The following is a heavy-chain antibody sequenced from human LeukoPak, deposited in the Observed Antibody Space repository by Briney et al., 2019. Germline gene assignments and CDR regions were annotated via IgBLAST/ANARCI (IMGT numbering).Heavy chain of an antibody. D-gene: IGHD5-12*01. Sequence: SETLSLTCTVSGGSISSSSYYWGWIRQPPGKGLEWIGSIYYSGSTYYNPSLKSRVTISVDTSKNQFSLKLSSVTAADTAVYCCARVGSGYADPLDYWGQGTLVTVSS. V-gene: IGHV4-39*01. J-gene: IGHJ4*02. CDR2: IYYSGST. CDR1: GGSISSSSYY. CDR3: ARVGSGYADPLDY.